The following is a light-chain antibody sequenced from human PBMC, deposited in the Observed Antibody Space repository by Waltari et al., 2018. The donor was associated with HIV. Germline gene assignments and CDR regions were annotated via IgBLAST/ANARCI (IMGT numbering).Light chain of an antibody. CDR2: WAS. CDR3: QQYYTTPWT. CDR1: QSVLYNSNSKHY. Sequence: DIVMTQSPDSLAVSLGERATINCKSRQSVLYNSNSKHYLAWYQQKPGQPPKLLIYWASTRESGVPDRFSGSGSGTDFTLTISSLQAEDVAVYYCQQYYTTPWTFGQGTKVEIK. V-gene: IGKV4-1*01. J-gene: IGKJ1*01.